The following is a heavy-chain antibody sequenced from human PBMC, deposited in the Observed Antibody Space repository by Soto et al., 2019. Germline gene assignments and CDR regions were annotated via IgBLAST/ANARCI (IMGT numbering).Heavy chain of an antibody. CDR3: VKGYWKGDV. CDR1: GFTFSTYA. J-gene: IGHJ6*02. V-gene: IGHV3-23*01. CDR2: ISGSGGSI. D-gene: IGHD1-1*01. Sequence: EVQLLESGGGLVQPGGSLRLSCAASGFTFSTYAMNWVRQAPGNGLEWVSAISGSGGSIHYAHSVKGRFTISRDNSKNTLYLQMNSLRDEDTAVYHCVKGYWKGDVWGQGTTVTVSS.